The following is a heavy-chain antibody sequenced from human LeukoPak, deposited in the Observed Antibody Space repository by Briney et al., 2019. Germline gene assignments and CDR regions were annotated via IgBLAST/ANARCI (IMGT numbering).Heavy chain of an antibody. D-gene: IGHD5-18*01. V-gene: IGHV3-23*01. CDR3: AKGGVQLWSNNWFDP. J-gene: IGHJ5*02. Sequence: GGSLRLSCAASGFTLSNYAMTWVRQAPGKGLEWVSAISGSGGTTYYADSVKGRFTISRDKSKNTLYLQMNSLKADDTAVYYCAKGGVQLWSNNWFDPWGQGTLVTVSS. CDR2: ISGSGGTT. CDR1: GFTLSNYA.